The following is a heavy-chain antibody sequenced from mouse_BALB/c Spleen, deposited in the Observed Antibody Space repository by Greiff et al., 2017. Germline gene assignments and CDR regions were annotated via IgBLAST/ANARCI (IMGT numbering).Heavy chain of an antibody. J-gene: IGHJ2*01. CDR3: ARGVLGFDY. CDR1: GYAFTNYL. CDR2: INPGSGGT. Sequence: QVQLQQSGAELVRPGTSVKVSCKASGYAFTNYLIEWVKQRPGQGLEWIGVINPGSGGTNYNEKFKGKATLTADKSSSTAYMQLSSLTSDDSAVYFCARGVLGFDYWGQGTTLTVSS. V-gene: IGHV1-54*01. D-gene: IGHD1-1*01.